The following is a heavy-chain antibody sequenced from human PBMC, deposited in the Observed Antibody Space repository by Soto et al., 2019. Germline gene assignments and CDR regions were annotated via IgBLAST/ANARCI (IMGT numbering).Heavy chain of an antibody. J-gene: IGHJ6*02. V-gene: IGHV3-21*01. CDR2: ISSSSSYI. CDR1: GFTFSSYS. CDR3: ARDIVVVPAAVPHPSRYYYYGMDV. D-gene: IGHD2-2*01. Sequence: GGSLSLSCAASGFTFSSYSMNWVRQAPGKGLEWVSSISSSSSYIYYADSVKGRFTISRDNAKNSLYLQMNSLRAEDTAVYYCARDIVVVPAAVPHPSRYYYYGMDVWGQGTTVTVSS.